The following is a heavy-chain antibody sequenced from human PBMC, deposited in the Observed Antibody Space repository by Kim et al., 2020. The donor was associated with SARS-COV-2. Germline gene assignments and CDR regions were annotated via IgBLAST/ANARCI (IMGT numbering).Heavy chain of an antibody. Sequence: GGSLRLSCAASGFTFSSYAMHWVRQAPGKGLEWVGVIWYDGSNKYYADAEKVRFTISRDNSKNTQYMQMNSRSAEDTAVYDCASYNCYVYVWGQGTLVTVSS. J-gene: IGHJ4*01. CDR1: GFTFSSYA. CDR2: IWYDGSNK. V-gene: IGHV3-33*01. D-gene: IGHD5-12*01. CDR3: ASYNCYVYV.